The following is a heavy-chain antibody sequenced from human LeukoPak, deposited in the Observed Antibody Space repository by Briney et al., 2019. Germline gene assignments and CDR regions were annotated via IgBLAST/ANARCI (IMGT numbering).Heavy chain of an antibody. CDR3: ARVGKYFDWPQQDY. V-gene: IGHV4-39*06. J-gene: IGHJ4*02. D-gene: IGHD3-9*01. CDR2: IYYTGGT. Sequence: SETLSLTCSVSGGSITSSSYYWGWIRQPPEKGLEWIGSIYYTGGTYYSPSLKSRVTISVDKSKNQFPLKLSSVTAADTAVYYCARVGKYFDWPQQDYWGQGTLVTVSS. CDR1: GGSITSSSYY.